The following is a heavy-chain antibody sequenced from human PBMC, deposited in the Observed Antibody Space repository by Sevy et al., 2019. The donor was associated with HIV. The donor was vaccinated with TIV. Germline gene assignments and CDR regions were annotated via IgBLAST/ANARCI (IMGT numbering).Heavy chain of an antibody. Sequence: GESLKISCAISGFTVNDKYIIWVRQAPGKGLEWVSVIFSSGSTYYADSAKGRFTISRDNSKNTLYLQMNSLRAEDTAVYYCAKGGSSSWYYWGQGTLVTVSS. CDR3: AKGGSSSWYY. D-gene: IGHD6-13*01. V-gene: IGHV3-66*01. CDR2: IFSSGST. CDR1: GFTVNDKY. J-gene: IGHJ4*02.